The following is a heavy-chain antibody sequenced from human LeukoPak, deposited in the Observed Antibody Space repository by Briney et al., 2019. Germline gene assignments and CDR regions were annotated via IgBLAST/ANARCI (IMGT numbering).Heavy chain of an antibody. D-gene: IGHD7-27*01. CDR1: GYTFTSYD. CDR3: ARQRGPGDNYFDY. J-gene: IGHJ4*02. Sequence: EASVKVSCKASGYTFTSYDISWVRQAPGQGLEWMGWISEYNGNTNYAQKLQGRVTMTTDASTSTAYMELRSLRSDDTAVYYCARQRGPGDNYFDYWGQGTLVTVSS. V-gene: IGHV1-18*01. CDR2: ISEYNGNT.